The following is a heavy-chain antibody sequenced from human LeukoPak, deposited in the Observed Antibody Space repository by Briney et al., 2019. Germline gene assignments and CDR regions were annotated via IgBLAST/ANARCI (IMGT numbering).Heavy chain of an antibody. Sequence: PGGSLRLSCAASGFTFSSYAMHWVRQAPGKGLEWVAVISYDGSNKYYADSVKGRFTISRDNSKNTLYLQMNSLRAEDTAIYYCAKDLAYDDFPSWFDPWGHGTLVTVSS. CDR1: GFTFSSYA. CDR2: ISYDGSNK. J-gene: IGHJ5*02. D-gene: IGHD4-17*01. CDR3: AKDLAYDDFPSWFDP. V-gene: IGHV3-30-3*01.